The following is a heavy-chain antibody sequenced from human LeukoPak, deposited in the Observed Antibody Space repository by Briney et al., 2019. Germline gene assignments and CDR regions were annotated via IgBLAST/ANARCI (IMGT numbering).Heavy chain of an antibody. D-gene: IGHD2-2*01. CDR1: GGTFSSYA. J-gene: IGHJ5*02. Sequence: ASVKVSCKASGGTFSSYAISWVRQAPGQGLEWMGGIISIFGTANYAQKFQGRVTITTDESTSTAYMELSSLRSEDTAVYYCARRVGGSSTSRGEIWFDPWGQGTLVTVSS. CDR2: IISIFGTA. V-gene: IGHV1-69*05. CDR3: ARRVGGSSTSRGEIWFDP.